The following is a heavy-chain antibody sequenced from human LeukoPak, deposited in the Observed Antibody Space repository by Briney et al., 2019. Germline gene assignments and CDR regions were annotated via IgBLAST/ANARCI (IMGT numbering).Heavy chain of an antibody. V-gene: IGHV4-30-2*01. CDR1: GGSISSGGYS. D-gene: IGHD5-24*01. CDR2: IYRSGST. Sequence: SETLSLTCAVSGGSISSGGYSWSWIRQPPGKGLEWIGYIYRSGSTYYNPSLKSRVTISVDTSKNQFSLKLSSVTAADTAVYYCARGDRDGYKRRTFDYWGQGTLVTVSS. J-gene: IGHJ4*02. CDR3: ARGDRDGYKRRTFDY.